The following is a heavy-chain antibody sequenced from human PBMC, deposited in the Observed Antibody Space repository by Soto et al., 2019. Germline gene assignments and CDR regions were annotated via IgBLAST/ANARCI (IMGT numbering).Heavy chain of an antibody. Sequence: ASVKVSCKASGYTFTGYYMHWVRQAPGQGLEWMGWINPKSGGTNYAQKFQGWVTRTRDTSISTAYMELSRLRSDDTAVYYCARGLSYDILTGSTVDAFDIWGQGTMVTVSS. CDR2: INPKSGGT. J-gene: IGHJ3*02. CDR3: ARGLSYDILTGSTVDAFDI. V-gene: IGHV1-2*04. CDR1: GYTFTGYY. D-gene: IGHD3-9*01.